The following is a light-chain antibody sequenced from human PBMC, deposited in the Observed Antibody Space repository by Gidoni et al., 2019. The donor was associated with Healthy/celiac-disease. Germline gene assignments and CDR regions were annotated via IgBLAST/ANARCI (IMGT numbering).Light chain of an antibody. CDR2: DAS. V-gene: IGKV1-5*01. CDR1: QSISSW. Sequence: DIQMTQYPSTLSASVGDRVTITCRASQSISSWLAWYQQKPGKAPKLLIYDASSLESGVPSRFSGSVSGTEFTLTISSLQPDDFATYYCQQYNSYSWTFGQGTKVEIK. J-gene: IGKJ1*01. CDR3: QQYNSYSWT.